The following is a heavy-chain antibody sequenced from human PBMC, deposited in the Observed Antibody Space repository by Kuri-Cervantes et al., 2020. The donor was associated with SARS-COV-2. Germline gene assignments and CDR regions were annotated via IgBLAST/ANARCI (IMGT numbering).Heavy chain of an antibody. CDR2: ISSSGSTI. CDR3: ANTPLVDAFDI. V-gene: IGHV3-11*01. Sequence: GESLKISCAASGFTFSDYYMSWIRQAPGKGLEWVSYISSSGSTIYYADSVKGRFTISRDNAKNSLYLQMNSLRAEDTAVYYCANTPLVDAFDIWGQGTMVTVSS. D-gene: IGHD2-8*02. CDR1: GFTFSDYY. J-gene: IGHJ3*02.